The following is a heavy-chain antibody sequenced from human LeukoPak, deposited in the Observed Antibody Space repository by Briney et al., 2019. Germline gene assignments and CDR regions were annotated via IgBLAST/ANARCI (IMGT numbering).Heavy chain of an antibody. J-gene: IGHJ4*02. CDR2: INSDGSST. CDR3: ASGTYYDILTGYYRGLDY. Sequence: GGSLRLSCAASGFTFSSYWMHLVRQAPGKGLVWVSRINSDGSSTSYADSVKGRFTISRDNAKNTLYLQMNSLRAEDTAVYYCASGTYYDILTGYYRGLDYWGQGTLVTVSS. CDR1: GFTFSSYW. D-gene: IGHD3-9*01. V-gene: IGHV3-74*01.